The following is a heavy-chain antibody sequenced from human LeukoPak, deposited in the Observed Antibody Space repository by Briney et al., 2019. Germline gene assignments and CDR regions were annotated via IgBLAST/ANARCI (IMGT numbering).Heavy chain of an antibody. CDR2: ISGNSANI. CDR1: GFTFSRHS. J-gene: IGHJ4*02. Sequence: GGSLRLSCAASGFTFSRHSMNWVRQAPGKGLEWVSFISGNSANIYYIDSVKGRFTVSRDNARNSLYLRMNSLRAEDTAVYYCAGGGSGSYHLDYWGQGTLVTVPS. V-gene: IGHV3-21*04. CDR3: AGGGSGSYHLDY. D-gene: IGHD3-10*01.